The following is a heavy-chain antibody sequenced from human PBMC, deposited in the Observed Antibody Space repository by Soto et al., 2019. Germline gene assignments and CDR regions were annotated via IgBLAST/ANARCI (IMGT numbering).Heavy chain of an antibody. V-gene: IGHV3-23*01. Sequence: PGGSLRLSCAASGFTFSSYAMSWVSKATGKGLEWVSAISGSGGSTYYADSVKGRFTISRDNSKNTLYLQMNSLRAEDTAVYYCAKDPPGSGWYPHGWFDPWGQGTLVTVSS. CDR3: AKDPPGSGWYPHGWFDP. CDR1: GFTFSSYA. CDR2: ISGSGGST. D-gene: IGHD6-19*01. J-gene: IGHJ5*02.